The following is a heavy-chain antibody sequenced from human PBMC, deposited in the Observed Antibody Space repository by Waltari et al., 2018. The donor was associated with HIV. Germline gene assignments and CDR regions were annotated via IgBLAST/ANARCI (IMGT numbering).Heavy chain of an antibody. Sequence: SGGGLAQPRGSLRLSCGVAGFSLESYWMSWVRQAPGRGLEWVANRNQDGSEMYLVDSVKGRFTIFRDNTKKSVFLQMNNLRVEDTATYYCARSSSGLFDHWGQGSLVTVSS. J-gene: IGHJ4*02. CDR3: ARSSSGLFDH. CDR2: RNQDGSEM. D-gene: IGHD3-22*01. CDR1: GFSLESYW. V-gene: IGHV3-7*03.